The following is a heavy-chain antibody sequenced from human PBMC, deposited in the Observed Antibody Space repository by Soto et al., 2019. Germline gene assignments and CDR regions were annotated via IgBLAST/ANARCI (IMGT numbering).Heavy chain of an antibody. CDR1: GVSISDFY. Sequence: SETLSLTCTVSGVSISDFYWSWIRQSPGKGLELIGYMYYTGRANYNPSLKSRVTISVDTSKTRFSLKLSSVTAADTAVYYCALHSSIRYYYYYGMDVWGQGTTVTVYS. V-gene: IGHV4-59*12. J-gene: IGHJ6*02. CDR3: ALHSSIRYYYYYGMDV. D-gene: IGHD6-13*01. CDR2: MYYTGRA.